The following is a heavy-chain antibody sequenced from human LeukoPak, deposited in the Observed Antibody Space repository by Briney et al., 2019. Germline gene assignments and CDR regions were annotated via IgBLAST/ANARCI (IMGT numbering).Heavy chain of an antibody. J-gene: IGHJ5*02. CDR2: ISGSGADT. CDR3: AKDSGHIVTNWFDP. Sequence: QSGGSLRLSCVASGFTFSHYAMSWVRQAPGKGPEWVSGISGSGADTYYTDSVNGRFTISRDNSKNTLSLQMNSLRADDTAIYYCAKDSGHIVTNWFDPWGQGTLVTVSS. V-gene: IGHV3-23*01. CDR1: GFTFSHYA. D-gene: IGHD4-11*01.